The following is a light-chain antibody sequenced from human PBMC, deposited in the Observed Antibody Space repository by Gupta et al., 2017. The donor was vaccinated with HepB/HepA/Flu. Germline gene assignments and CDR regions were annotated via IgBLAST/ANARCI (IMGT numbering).Light chain of an antibody. V-gene: IGKV3-20*01. J-gene: IGKJ2*01. CDR1: QSVNSNT. Sequence: EIVLTQSPGTLSLSPGERATLSCRASQSVNSNTLAWYQQKPGQAPRLLIYGASSRATGIPERFSGSGSGTDFTLTISRLEPEDFAVYYCQQHHWLYIFGQGTKLEIK. CDR2: GAS. CDR3: QQHHWLYI.